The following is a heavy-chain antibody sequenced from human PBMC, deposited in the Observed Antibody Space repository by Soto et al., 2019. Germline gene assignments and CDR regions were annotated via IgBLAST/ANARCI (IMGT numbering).Heavy chain of an antibody. Sequence: QVQLQESGPGLVKPSETLSLTCTVSGGSISSYYWSWIRQPPGKGLEWIGYIYYSGSTNYNPSLKSRVTISVDTSKNQFSLKLSSVTAADTAVYYCARVSGYKGYWGQGTLVTVSS. CDR1: GGSISSYY. D-gene: IGHD5-12*01. V-gene: IGHV4-59*01. CDR2: IYYSGST. J-gene: IGHJ4*02. CDR3: ARVSGYKGY.